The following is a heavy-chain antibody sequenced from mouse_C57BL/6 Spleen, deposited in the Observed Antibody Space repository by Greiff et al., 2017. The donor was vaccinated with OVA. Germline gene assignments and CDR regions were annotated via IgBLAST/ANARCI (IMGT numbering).Heavy chain of an antibody. Sequence: EVLLVESGGGLVKPGASLKLSCAASGFTFSSYAMSWVRQTPEQSLEWVATISDCGSYTYYPANVKGRFTISRDKAKNTLYLQMSHLKSEDTAMYYCARYDYDRFAYWGQGTLVTVSA. J-gene: IGHJ3*01. CDR2: ISDCGSYT. CDR3: ARYDYDRFAY. V-gene: IGHV5-4*01. D-gene: IGHD2-4*01. CDR1: GFTFSSYA.